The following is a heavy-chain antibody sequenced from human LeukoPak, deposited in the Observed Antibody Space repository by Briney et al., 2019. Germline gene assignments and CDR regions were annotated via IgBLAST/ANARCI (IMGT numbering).Heavy chain of an antibody. J-gene: IGHJ4*02. D-gene: IGHD2-15*01. Sequence: PSETLSLTCTVSGGSISSSSYYWGWIRQPPGKGLEWIGSIYYSGSTYYNPSLKSRVTISVGTSKSQFSLKLSSVTAADTAVYYCATGGYCSGGSCRLDYWGQGTLVTVSS. V-gene: IGHV4-39*01. CDR1: GGSISSSSYY. CDR2: IYYSGST. CDR3: ATGGYCSGGSCRLDY.